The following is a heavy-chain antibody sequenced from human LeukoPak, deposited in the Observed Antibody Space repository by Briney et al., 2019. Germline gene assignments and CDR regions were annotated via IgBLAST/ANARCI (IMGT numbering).Heavy chain of an antibody. CDR2: ISGSGSRT. V-gene: IGHV3-23*01. D-gene: IGHD1-26*01. CDR1: GFTYSSYG. Sequence: GGSLRLSCAASGFTYSSYGMTWVRQAPGKGLEWVSGISGSGSRTDYADSVKGRFTISRDNAKNTLYLQMNSLRAEDTAAYYCAKGSREWELLDAFDIWGQGKMVTGSS. CDR3: AKGSREWELLDAFDI. J-gene: IGHJ3*02.